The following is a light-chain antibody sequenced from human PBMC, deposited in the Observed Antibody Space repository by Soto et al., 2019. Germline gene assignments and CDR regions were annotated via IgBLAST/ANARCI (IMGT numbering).Light chain of an antibody. V-gene: IGKV1-27*01. J-gene: IGKJ1*01. Sequence: DIQMTQSPSSLSASVGDRVTITCRASQGISYYLAWYQQKPGKVPRHLIYAASTLQSGVPSRFGGSGSATDVTLTMSSLLPEDDATYYCQNYDSVPWTVGQGTKVEIE. CDR2: AAS. CDR3: QNYDSVPWT. CDR1: QGISYY.